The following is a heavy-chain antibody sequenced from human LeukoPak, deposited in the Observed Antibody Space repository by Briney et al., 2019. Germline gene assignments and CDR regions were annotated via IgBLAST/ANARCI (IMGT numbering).Heavy chain of an antibody. CDR3: ARSAGYCSGGSCYSGYFDY. D-gene: IGHD2-15*01. Sequence: SETLSLTCTVSGGSISSYYWSWIRQPPGKGLEWIGYIYYSGSTNYNPSLKSRVTISVDTSKNQFSLKLSSVTAADTAVYYCARSAGYCSGGSCYSGYFDYWGQGTLVTVSS. CDR2: IYYSGST. V-gene: IGHV4-59*01. CDR1: GGSISSYY. J-gene: IGHJ4*02.